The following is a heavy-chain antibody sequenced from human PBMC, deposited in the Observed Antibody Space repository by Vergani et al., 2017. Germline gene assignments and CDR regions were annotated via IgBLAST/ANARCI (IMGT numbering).Heavy chain of an antibody. Sequence: QVQLVQSGAEVKKPGASVKVSCKASGYTFTSYAMHWVRQAPGKRLEWMGWINAGNGNTKYSQKFQGRVTITRDTSASTAYMELSSLRSEDTAVYYCARDSSGWSDYWGQGTLVTVSS. D-gene: IGHD6-19*01. V-gene: IGHV1-3*01. J-gene: IGHJ4*02. CDR1: GYTFTSYA. CDR3: ARDSSGWSDY. CDR2: INAGNGNT.